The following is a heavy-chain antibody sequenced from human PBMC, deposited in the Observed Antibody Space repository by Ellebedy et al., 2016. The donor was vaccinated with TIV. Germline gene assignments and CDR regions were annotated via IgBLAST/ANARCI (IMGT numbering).Heavy chain of an antibody. V-gene: IGHV5-51*01. CDR1: GYSFTSYW. Sequence: GGSLRLSXKGSGYSFTSYWIGWVRQMPGKGLEWMGIIYPGDSDTRYSPSFQGQVTISADKSISTAYLQWSSLKASDTAMYYCARLGEGGSYLRDNWFDPWGQGTLVTVSS. J-gene: IGHJ5*02. CDR2: IYPGDSDT. D-gene: IGHD1-26*01. CDR3: ARLGEGGSYLRDNWFDP.